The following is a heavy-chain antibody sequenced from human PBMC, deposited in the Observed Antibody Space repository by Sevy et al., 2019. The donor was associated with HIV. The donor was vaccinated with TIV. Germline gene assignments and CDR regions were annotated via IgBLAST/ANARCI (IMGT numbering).Heavy chain of an antibody. J-gene: IGHJ4*02. Sequence: GGSLRLSCAASGFAFYDYSMSWIRQAPGKGLEWVATLSFACGKINYADSVKGRFTISRGNSKNSFYLQMDNLRVDDTALYYCAREGCTRPHDYWGQGTLVTVSS. D-gene: IGHD2-8*01. V-gene: IGHV3-23*01. CDR3: AREGCTRPHDY. CDR1: GFAFYDYS. CDR2: LSFACGKI.